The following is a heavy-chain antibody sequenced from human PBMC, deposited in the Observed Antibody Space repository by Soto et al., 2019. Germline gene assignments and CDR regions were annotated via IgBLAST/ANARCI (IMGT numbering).Heavy chain of an antibody. D-gene: IGHD6-13*01. V-gene: IGHV3-33*01. CDR3: ARGYSSSRDLGY. Sequence: GGSLRLSCAASGFSFSSYDIHWVRQAPGKGLEWVAVIWYDGSNKYYADSVKGRFIISRDNSKNTLYLQMNSLRADDTAVYYWARGYSSSRDLGYWGQGTLVTVSS. J-gene: IGHJ4*02. CDR1: GFSFSSYD. CDR2: IWYDGSNK.